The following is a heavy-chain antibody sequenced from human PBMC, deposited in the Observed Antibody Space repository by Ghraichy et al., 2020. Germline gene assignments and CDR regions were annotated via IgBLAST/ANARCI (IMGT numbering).Heavy chain of an antibody. V-gene: IGHV4-34*01. CDR2: INHSGST. CDR3: ARGKYYDYVWGSYRPRGFDY. Sequence: SQTLSLTCAVYGGSFSGYYWSWIRQPPGKGLEWIGEINHSGSTNYNPSLKSRVTISVDTSKNQFSLKLSSVTAADTAVYYCARGKYYDYVWGSYRPRGFDYWGQGTLVTVSS. J-gene: IGHJ4*02. CDR1: GGSFSGYY. D-gene: IGHD3-16*02.